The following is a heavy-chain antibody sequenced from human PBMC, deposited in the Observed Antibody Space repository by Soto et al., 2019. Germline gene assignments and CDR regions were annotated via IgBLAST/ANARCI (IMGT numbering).Heavy chain of an antibody. CDR1: GGSISSGGYY. D-gene: IGHD4-4*01. V-gene: IGHV4-31*03. CDR2: IYYSGST. Sequence: SETLSLTCTVSGGSISSGGYYWSWLRQHPGKGLEWIGYIYYSGSTNYNPSLKSRVTISVDTSKNQFSLKLSSVTAADTAVYYCARDFSRTVTSPWNWFDPWGQGTLVTVS. CDR3: ARDFSRTVTSPWNWFDP. J-gene: IGHJ5*02.